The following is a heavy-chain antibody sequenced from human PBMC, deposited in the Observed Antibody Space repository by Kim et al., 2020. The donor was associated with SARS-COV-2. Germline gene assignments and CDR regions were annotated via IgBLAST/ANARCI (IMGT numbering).Heavy chain of an antibody. CDR3: ARGLSPYIVVVPAAADY. CDR2: INTNTGNP. V-gene: IGHV7-4-1*02. D-gene: IGHD2-2*01. Sequence: ASVKVSCKASGYTFTSYAMNWVRQAPGQGLEWMGWINTNTGNPTYAQGFTGRFVFSLDTSVSTAYLQISSLKAEDTAVYYCARGLSPYIVVVPAAADYWGQGTLVTVSS. CDR1: GYTFTSYA. J-gene: IGHJ4*02.